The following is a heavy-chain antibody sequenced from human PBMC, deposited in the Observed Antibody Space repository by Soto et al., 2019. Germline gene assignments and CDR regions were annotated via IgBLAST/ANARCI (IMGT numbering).Heavy chain of an antibody. D-gene: IGHD3-3*01. Sequence: QVQLHESGPGLVKPSETLSLTCVVSDGSISTYDWWTWVRQPPGKGLEWIGKMFHSGGADFSPSLKSRVTISADSSKNNFSLRLTAVTAADTAVYYCATGNVDSMLEYWGQGTQVAVSS. CDR3: ATGNVDSMLEY. CDR2: MFHSGGA. CDR1: DGSISTYDW. J-gene: IGHJ4*02. V-gene: IGHV4-4*02.